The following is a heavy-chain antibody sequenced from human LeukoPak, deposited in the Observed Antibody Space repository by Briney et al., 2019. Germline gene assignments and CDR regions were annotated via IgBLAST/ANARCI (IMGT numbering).Heavy chain of an antibody. V-gene: IGHV4-59*08. Sequence: PVETPSLTCTVSGGSISSYYWSWIRQSPGKGREWIAYIHYAVTANYNPSLKSRVTISLDASKNQFSLKLSSVTAADTAVYYCSSLLSSGLPKYWGQGALVTVSS. J-gene: IGHJ4*02. CDR1: GGSISSYY. D-gene: IGHD3-22*01. CDR3: SSLLSSGLPKY. CDR2: IHYAVTA.